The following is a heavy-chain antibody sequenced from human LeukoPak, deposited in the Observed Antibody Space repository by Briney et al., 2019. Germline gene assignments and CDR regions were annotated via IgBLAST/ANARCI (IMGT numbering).Heavy chain of an antibody. D-gene: IGHD1-26*01. V-gene: IGHV7-4-1*02. J-gene: IGHJ5*02. Sequence: ASVKVSCKASGYTFTSYAMNWVRQAPGQGLEWMGWINTNTGNPTYAQGFTGWFVFSLDTSVSRAYLQISSLKAEDTAVYYCARDRRGSYGNWFDPWGQGTLVTVSS. CDR3: ARDRRGSYGNWFDP. CDR2: INTNTGNP. CDR1: GYTFTSYA.